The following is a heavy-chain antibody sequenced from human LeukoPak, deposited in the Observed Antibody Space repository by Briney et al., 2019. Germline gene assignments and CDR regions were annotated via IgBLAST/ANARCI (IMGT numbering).Heavy chain of an antibody. J-gene: IGHJ5*02. CDR1: GFTFSSYE. Sequence: GGSLRLSCAASGFTFSSYEMNWVRQAPGKGREWVSYISSSGSTIYYADSVKGRFTISRDNAKNSLYLQMNSRRAEDTAVYYCARTSGSYSDNWFDPWGQGTLVTVSS. V-gene: IGHV3-48*03. CDR3: ARTSGSYSDNWFDP. CDR2: ISSSGSTI. D-gene: IGHD1-26*01.